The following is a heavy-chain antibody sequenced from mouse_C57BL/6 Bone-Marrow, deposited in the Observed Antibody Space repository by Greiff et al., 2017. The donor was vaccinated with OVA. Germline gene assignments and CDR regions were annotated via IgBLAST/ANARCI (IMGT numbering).Heavy chain of an antibody. CDR3: ARPLLTVFDY. CDR2: IDPSDSYT. J-gene: IGHJ2*01. CDR1: GYTFTSYW. Sequence: VQLQQPGAELVRPGTSVKLSCKASGYTFTSYWMHWVKQRPGQGLEWIGVIDPSDSYTNYNQKFKGKATLTVDTSSSTAYMPLSSLTSEDSAVYYCARPLLTVFDYWGQGTTLTVSS. V-gene: IGHV1-59*01. D-gene: IGHD4-1*01.